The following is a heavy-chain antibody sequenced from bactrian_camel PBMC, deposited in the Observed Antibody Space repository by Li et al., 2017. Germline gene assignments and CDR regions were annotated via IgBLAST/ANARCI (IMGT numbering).Heavy chain of an antibody. Sequence: HVQLVESGGGAVETGGSLRLSCEWSGSSYCLGWFRQGPGGEREGVAGIDSDGKVSYADSVKGRFTISQDSARNTVYLQMNNLQPEDTATYYCAEGRGSRGEHCYSLNYWGQGTQVTVS. CDR2: IDSDGKV. D-gene: IGHD3*01. CDR1: GSSYCL. CDR3: AEGRGSRGEHCYSLNY. J-gene: IGHJ4*01. V-gene: IGHV3S53*01.